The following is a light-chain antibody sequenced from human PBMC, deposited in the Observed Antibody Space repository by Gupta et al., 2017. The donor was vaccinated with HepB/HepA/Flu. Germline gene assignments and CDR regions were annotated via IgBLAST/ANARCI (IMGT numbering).Light chain of an antibody. Sequence: QSAPTQTASVSGSPGQSITISCTGTSSDVDNYKFVSWYQQHPGKAPKLLIYEVTKRHSGVPYRFSCSKYGNTASLTISGLQAEDEGDYFCYLHARRKVFGGGTKLTVL. J-gene: IGLJ2*01. CDR2: EVT. CDR3: YLHARRKV. V-gene: IGLV2-23*02. CDR1: SSDVDNYKF.